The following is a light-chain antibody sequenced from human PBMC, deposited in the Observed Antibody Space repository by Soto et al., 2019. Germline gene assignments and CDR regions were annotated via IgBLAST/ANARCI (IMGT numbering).Light chain of an antibody. CDR1: QTISSFY. J-gene: IGKJ2*01. CDR2: AAS. Sequence: MVLTQAPGTLSLSPGERATLSCRASQTISSFYLAWYQQKPGQAPRLLIFAASRRATGIPERFSGSGSGRDFALTSSGLEPEDFAVYYCQQYGGSPPYTFGHGTK. CDR3: QQYGGSPPYT. V-gene: IGKV3-20*01.